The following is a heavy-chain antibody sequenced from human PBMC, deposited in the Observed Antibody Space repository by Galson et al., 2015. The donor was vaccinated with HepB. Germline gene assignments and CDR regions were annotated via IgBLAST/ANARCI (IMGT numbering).Heavy chain of an antibody. D-gene: IGHD2-15*01. Sequence: SVKVSCKASGYTFTGYYIHWVRQAPGQGLEWMGWSNIYSGNTYYAQSLQGRVTMTTDTSTSTAYMELRSLSSDDTAVYYCARSRSCIGSTCYNSFDHWGQGTLVTVSS. J-gene: IGHJ4*02. CDR2: SNIYSGNT. CDR3: ARSRSCIGSTCYNSFDH. CDR1: GYTFTGYY. V-gene: IGHV1-18*04.